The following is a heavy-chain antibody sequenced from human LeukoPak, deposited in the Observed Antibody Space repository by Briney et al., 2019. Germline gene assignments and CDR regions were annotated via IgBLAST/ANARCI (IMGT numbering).Heavy chain of an antibody. Sequence: TGGSLRLSCAGSGFTFSSYSMSWVRHAPGKGLEWVSSISSSSSYIYYADSVKGRFTISRDNAKNSLYLLMNSLRAEDTAVYYCARDQMSGSDYWGQGTLVTVSS. D-gene: IGHD3-10*01. J-gene: IGHJ4*02. CDR3: ARDQMSGSDY. CDR1: GFTFSSYS. CDR2: ISSSSSYI. V-gene: IGHV3-21*01.